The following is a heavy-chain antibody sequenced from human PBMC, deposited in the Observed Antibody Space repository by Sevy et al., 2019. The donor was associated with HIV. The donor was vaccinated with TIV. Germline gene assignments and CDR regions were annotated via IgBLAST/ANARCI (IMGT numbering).Heavy chain of an antibody. V-gene: IGHV3-7*01. CDR1: GFTFTRYW. CDR2: INEGGSGK. D-gene: IGHD2-21*01. Sequence: GGSLRLSCAASGFTFTRYWMSWVRQAPGKGLEWVANINEGGSGKYYVDSVKGRFTISRDNARKSLHLQMNSLRAEDTAIYYCAGDVAAGDFWGQGTLVTVSS. CDR3: AGDVAAGDF. J-gene: IGHJ4*02.